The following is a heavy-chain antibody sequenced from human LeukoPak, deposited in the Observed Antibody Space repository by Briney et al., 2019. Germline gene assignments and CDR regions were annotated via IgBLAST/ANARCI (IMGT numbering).Heavy chain of an antibody. CDR2: IYYSGST. CDR3: ARERTLVVGTRYWFDP. J-gene: IGHJ5*02. D-gene: IGHD1-26*01. Sequence: SETLSLTCTVSGYSISSDYYWGWIRQSPGKGLEWIGSIYYSGSTYYNPSLKSRVTISEDTSKNQFSLKLTSVTAADTAVYYCARERTLVVGTRYWFDPWGQGTLATVSS. CDR1: GYSISSDYY. V-gene: IGHV4-38-2*02.